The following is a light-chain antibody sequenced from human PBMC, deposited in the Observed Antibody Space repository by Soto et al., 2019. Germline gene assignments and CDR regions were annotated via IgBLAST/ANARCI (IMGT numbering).Light chain of an antibody. CDR1: QSVSSS. CDR2: DAS. J-gene: IGKJ3*01. V-gene: IGKV3-11*01. CDR3: QQRSNWLFT. Sequence: EIVLTQSPATLSLSPGERATLSCRASQSVSSSLAWYQQKPGQAPRLLIYDASNRATGIPARFSGSGSGTDFTLTISSLEPEDCAVYYCQQRSNWLFTFGPGTKVDIK.